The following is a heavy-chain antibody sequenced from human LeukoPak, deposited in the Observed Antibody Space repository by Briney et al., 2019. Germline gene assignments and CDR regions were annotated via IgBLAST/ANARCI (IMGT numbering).Heavy chain of an antibody. J-gene: IGHJ6*04. CDR2: IYSAGST. Sequence: PGGSLRLSCAASGFTVSSNYMSWVRQAPGKGLEWVSVIYSAGSTYYADSVQVRYTLSRDNSTNTLYLQMNSLRAEDTAVYYCARDRVAPMGAYYYGMDVWGRETAVTVSS. V-gene: IGHV3-53*01. CDR1: GFTVSSNY. D-gene: IGHD3-16*01. CDR3: ARDRVAPMGAYYYGMDV.